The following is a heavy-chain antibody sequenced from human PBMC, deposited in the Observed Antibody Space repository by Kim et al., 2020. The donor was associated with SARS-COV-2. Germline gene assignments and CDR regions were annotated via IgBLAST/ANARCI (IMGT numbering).Heavy chain of an antibody. CDR1: GGSFSGYY. Sequence: SETLSLTCAVYGGSFSGYYWSWIRQPPGKGLEWIGEINHSGSTNYNPSLKSRVTISVDTSKNQFSLKLSSVTAADTALYYCARANIVVVPAALGLGYYYYYGMDVWGQGTTVTVSS. D-gene: IGHD2-2*01. CDR2: INHSGST. J-gene: IGHJ6*02. V-gene: IGHV4-34*01. CDR3: ARANIVVVPAALGLGYYYYYGMDV.